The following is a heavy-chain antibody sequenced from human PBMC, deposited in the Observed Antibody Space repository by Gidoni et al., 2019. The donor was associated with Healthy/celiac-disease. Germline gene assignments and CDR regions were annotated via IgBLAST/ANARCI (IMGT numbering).Heavy chain of an antibody. V-gene: IGHV3-33*01. CDR2: IWYDGSNK. D-gene: IGHD5-12*01. CDR3: ARDIVATIIYYGMDV. J-gene: IGHJ6*02. CDR1: GFTVSSYG. Sequence: QVQLVASAGGVVQPGRSLRLSCAASGFTVSSYGMHWVRPAPGKGLEWVAVIWYDGSNKYYADSVKGRFTISRDNSKNTLYLQMNSLRAEDTAVYYCARDIVATIIYYGMDVWGQGTTVTVSS.